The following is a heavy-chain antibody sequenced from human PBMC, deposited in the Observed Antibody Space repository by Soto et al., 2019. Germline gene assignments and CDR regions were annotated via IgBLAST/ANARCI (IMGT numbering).Heavy chain of an antibody. CDR1: GFTFSSYA. CDR2: ISYDGSNK. CDR3: ARGLHSGYDIRGYGMDV. Sequence: PGGSLRLSCASSGFTFSSYAMYWVRQAPGKGLEWVAVISYDGSNKYYADSVKGRFTISRDNSKNTLYLQMNSLRAEDTAVYYCARGLHSGYDIRGYGMDVWGQGTTVTVSS. J-gene: IGHJ6*02. V-gene: IGHV3-30-3*01. D-gene: IGHD5-12*01.